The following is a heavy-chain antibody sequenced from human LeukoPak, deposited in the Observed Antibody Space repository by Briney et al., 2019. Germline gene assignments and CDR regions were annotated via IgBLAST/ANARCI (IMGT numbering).Heavy chain of an antibody. Sequence: SETLSLTCAVYGGSFSGYYWGWVRQPPGKALEWIGNIFYSGSTYYSPSLKSRVTISLDTSRNQFSLKLSSVTAADTAVYYCARGLRYYYYMDVWGKGTTVTVSS. V-gene: IGHV4-34*01. D-gene: IGHD5/OR15-5a*01. CDR3: ARGLRYYYYMDV. CDR2: IFYSGST. CDR1: GGSFSGYY. J-gene: IGHJ6*03.